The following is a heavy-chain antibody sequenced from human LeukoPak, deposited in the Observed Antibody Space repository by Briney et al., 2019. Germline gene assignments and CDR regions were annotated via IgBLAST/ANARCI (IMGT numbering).Heavy chain of an antibody. Sequence: GSLRLSCAASGFTFSSYSMNWVRQAPGKGLEWVSYISSSSSTIYYADSVKGRFTISRDNAKNSLYLQMNSLRAEDTAVYYCARGHYYYGSGPPMDVWGQGTTVTVSS. CDR1: GFTFSSYS. V-gene: IGHV3-48*01. CDR2: ISSSSSTI. CDR3: ARGHYYYGSGPPMDV. D-gene: IGHD3-10*01. J-gene: IGHJ6*02.